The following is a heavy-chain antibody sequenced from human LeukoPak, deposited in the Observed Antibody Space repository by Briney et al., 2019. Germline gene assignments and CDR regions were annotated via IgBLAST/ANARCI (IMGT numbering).Heavy chain of an antibody. CDR2: ISAYNGNT. V-gene: IGHV1-18*01. CDR1: GYTFTSYG. J-gene: IGHJ4*02. Sequence: ASVKVSCKASGYTFTSYGISWVRQAPGQGLEWMGWISAYNGNTNYAQKLQGRVTMTTDTSTSTAYMELRSLRSDDTAVYYCARVGYSIAAAVTIDYWGQGTLVTVSS. D-gene: IGHD6-13*01. CDR3: ARVGYSIAAAVTIDY.